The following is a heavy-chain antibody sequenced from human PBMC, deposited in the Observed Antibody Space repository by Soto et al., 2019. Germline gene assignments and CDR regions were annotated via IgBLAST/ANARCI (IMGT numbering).Heavy chain of an antibody. CDR3: ARLQLVVTAIPDWFDP. D-gene: IGHD2-21*02. J-gene: IGHJ5*02. V-gene: IGHV4-39*01. CDR1: GGSISSSSYY. Sequence: QLQLQESGPGLVKPSETLSLTCTVSGGSISSSSYYWGWIRQPPGKGLEWIGSIYYSGSTYYNPSLKSRVTISVDTSKNQFSLKLSSVTAADTAVYYCARLQLVVTAIPDWFDPWGQGTLVTVSS. CDR2: IYYSGST.